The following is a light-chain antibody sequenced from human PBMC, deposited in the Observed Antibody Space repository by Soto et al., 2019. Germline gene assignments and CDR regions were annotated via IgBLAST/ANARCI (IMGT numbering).Light chain of an antibody. CDR3: QVWDSSSDHVV. Sequence: SYELTQPPSVSVAPGQTARITCGGNNIGSKSVHWYQQKPGQAPVLVVYDDSDRPSGIAERFSGSNSGNTATLTISRVEAGDEADYYCQVWDSSSDHVVFGGGIKLTVL. CDR1: NIGSKS. V-gene: IGLV3-21*02. CDR2: DDS. J-gene: IGLJ2*01.